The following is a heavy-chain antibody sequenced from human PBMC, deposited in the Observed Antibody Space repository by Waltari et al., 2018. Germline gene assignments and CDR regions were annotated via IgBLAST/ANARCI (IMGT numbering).Heavy chain of an antibody. V-gene: IGHV4-61*02. J-gene: IGHJ4*02. Sequence: QVQLQESGPGLVKPSQTLSLTCTVSGGSIISGSYYWSWIRQPAGKGLEWIGRIYTSGSTNYNPSLKSRVTISVDTSKNQFSLKLSSVTAADTAVYYCARGGTTSLIDYWGQGTLVTVSS. CDR3: ARGGTTSLIDY. CDR1: GGSIISGSYY. D-gene: IGHD4-4*01. CDR2: IYTSGST.